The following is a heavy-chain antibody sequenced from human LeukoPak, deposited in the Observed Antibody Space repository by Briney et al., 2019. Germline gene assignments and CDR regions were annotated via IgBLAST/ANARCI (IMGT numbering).Heavy chain of an antibody. CDR2: ISYDGSNK. D-gene: IGHD3-22*01. Sequence: PGASLRLSCAASGFTFSSYAMHWVRQAPGKGLKWVAVISYDGSNKYYADSVKGRFTISRDNSKNTLYLQMNSLRAEDTAVYYCARVGTYYYDSSGYPADAFDIWGQGTMVTVSS. V-gene: IGHV3-30-3*01. J-gene: IGHJ3*02. CDR1: GFTFSSYA. CDR3: ARVGTYYYDSSGYPADAFDI.